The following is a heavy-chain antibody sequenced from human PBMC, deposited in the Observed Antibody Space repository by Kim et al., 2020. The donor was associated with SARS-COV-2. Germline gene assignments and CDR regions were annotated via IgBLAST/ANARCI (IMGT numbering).Heavy chain of an antibody. D-gene: IGHD3-10*01. CDR1: GGSISSSNW. Sequence: SETLSLTCAVSGGSISSSNWWSWVRQPPGKGLEWIGEIYHSGSTNYNPSLKSRVTISVDKSKNQFSLKLSSVTAADTAVYYCARDKGVRGVMGRSNWFDPWGQGTLVTVSS. V-gene: IGHV4-4*02. J-gene: IGHJ5*02. CDR2: IYHSGST. CDR3: ARDKGVRGVMGRSNWFDP.